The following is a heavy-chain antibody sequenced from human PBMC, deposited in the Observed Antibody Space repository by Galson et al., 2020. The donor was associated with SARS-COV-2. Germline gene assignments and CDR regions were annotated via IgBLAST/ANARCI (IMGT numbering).Heavy chain of an antibody. CDR1: GFTFSSYD. CDR3: ARQRPDDLAVAGTGPYYYGMDV. D-gene: IGHD6-19*01. Sequence: GGSLRLSCAASGFTFSSYDMHWVRQATGKGLEWVSAIGTAGDTYYPGSVKGRFTISRENAKNSLYLQMNSLRAGDTAVYYCARQRPDDLAVAGTGPYYYGMDVWGQGTTVTVSS. V-gene: IGHV3-13*01. J-gene: IGHJ6*02. CDR2: IGTAGDT.